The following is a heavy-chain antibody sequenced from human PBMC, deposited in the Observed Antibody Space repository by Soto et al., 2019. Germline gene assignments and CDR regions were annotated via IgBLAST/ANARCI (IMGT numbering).Heavy chain of an antibody. D-gene: IGHD4-4*01. J-gene: IGHJ6*02. CDR3: AKIDNYFVSFYAMNV. Sequence: VGSLRLSCASSVCTFSSFAMSCVRQAPGKGLEWVSSIIGSGGSPYYADSVKGRFTISRDNSKNTLYLQMNSLRAEDTAIYYCAKIDNYFVSFYAMNVWGQGTWVSVSS. CDR2: IIGSGGSP. V-gene: IGHV3-23*01. CDR1: VCTFSSFA.